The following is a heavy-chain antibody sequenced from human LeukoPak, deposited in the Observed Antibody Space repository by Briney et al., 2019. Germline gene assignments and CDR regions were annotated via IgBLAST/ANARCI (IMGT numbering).Heavy chain of an antibody. Sequence: GSLRLSCAASGFTFSSYWMHWVRQAPGKGLVWVSRINSDGSSTSYADSVKGRFTISRDNAKNTLYLQMNSLRAEDTAVYYCAVRAVGATLDYWGQGTLVTVSS. J-gene: IGHJ4*02. CDR1: GFTFSSYW. CDR3: AVRAVGATLDY. CDR2: INSDGSST. D-gene: IGHD1-26*01. V-gene: IGHV3-74*01.